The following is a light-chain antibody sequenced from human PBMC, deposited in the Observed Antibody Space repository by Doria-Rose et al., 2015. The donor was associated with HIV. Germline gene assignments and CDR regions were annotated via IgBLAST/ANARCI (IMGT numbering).Light chain of an antibody. CDR3: SSYTTSSTWV. Sequence: QSVLTQPASVSGSPGQSITISCTGTSSDIGAYNYVSWYQQHPGKAPNLMIYDVNNRPSGVSNRFSGSKSGNTASLIISGLRAEDEADYYCSSYTTSSTWVFGGGTKVTVL. J-gene: IGLJ3*02. CDR1: SSDIGAYNY. V-gene: IGLV2-14*03. CDR2: DVN.